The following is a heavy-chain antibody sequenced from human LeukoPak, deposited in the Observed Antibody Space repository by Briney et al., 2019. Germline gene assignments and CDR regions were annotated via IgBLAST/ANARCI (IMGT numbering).Heavy chain of an antibody. J-gene: IGHJ4*02. Sequence: SETLSLTCTVSGGSFSSSSYYWGWIRQPPGKGPKWIGNIYYDVSTYYNPSLKSRVTISVDTSKNQFSLKLTSVTAADTAVYYCVRTREYKYGIIDYWGQGTLVTVSS. CDR2: IYYDVST. CDR3: VRTREYKYGIIDY. CDR1: GGSFSSSSYY. V-gene: IGHV4-39*07. D-gene: IGHD5-18*01.